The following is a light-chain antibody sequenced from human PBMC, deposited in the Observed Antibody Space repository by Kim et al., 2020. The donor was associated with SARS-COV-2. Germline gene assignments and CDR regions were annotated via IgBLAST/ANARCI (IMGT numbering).Light chain of an antibody. V-gene: IGKV1-27*01. CDR3: QKYDGAPFT. CDR1: IRTY. Sequence: IRTYLAWYQQKPGIPPKLLIYGTSTLQPAVPSRFSGSGFGTDFTLTISSLRPEDVATYYCQKYDGAPFTFGPGTKVDI. J-gene: IGKJ3*01. CDR2: GTS.